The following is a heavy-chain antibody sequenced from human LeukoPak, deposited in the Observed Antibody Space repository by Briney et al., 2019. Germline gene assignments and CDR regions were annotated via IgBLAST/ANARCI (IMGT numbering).Heavy chain of an antibody. D-gene: IGHD6-13*01. J-gene: IGHJ4*02. Sequence: SETLSLTCTVSGGSISSSSYYWGWIRQPSGKGLEWIGSIYYSGSTYYNPSLKSRVTISVDTSKNQFSLELSSVTAADTAVYYCARDSAADNLTGGFDYWGQGTLVTVSS. CDR1: GGSISSSSYY. CDR3: ARDSAADNLTGGFDY. CDR2: IYYSGST. V-gene: IGHV4-39*07.